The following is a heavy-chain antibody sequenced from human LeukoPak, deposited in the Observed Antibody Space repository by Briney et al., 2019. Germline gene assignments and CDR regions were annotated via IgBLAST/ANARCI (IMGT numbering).Heavy chain of an antibody. CDR1: GYTFTSYD. V-gene: IGHV1-2*02. Sequence: ASVKVSCKASGYTFTSYDINWVRQATGQGLEWMGWINPNSGGTNYAQKFQGRVTMTRDTSISTAYMELSRLRSDDTAVYYCARGTSSSSFNYYYMDVWGKGTTVTVSS. CDR2: INPNSGGT. J-gene: IGHJ6*03. D-gene: IGHD6-6*01. CDR3: ARGTSSSSFNYYYMDV.